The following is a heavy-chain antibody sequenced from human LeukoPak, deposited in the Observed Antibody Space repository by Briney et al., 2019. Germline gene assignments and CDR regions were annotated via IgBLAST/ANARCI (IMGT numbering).Heavy chain of an antibody. CDR2: INASGGTT. V-gene: IGHV1-46*01. CDR3: AREPRKVGIPTYDAFDI. Sequence: ASVKVSCKASGYTFTSYYLHWVRQAPGQGVEWLGIINASGGTTTYAQKFQGRVTMTRDTSTSTVYMELSSLRAEDTAVYFCAREPRKVGIPTYDAFDIWGQGTMVTVSS. J-gene: IGHJ3*02. CDR1: GYTFTSYY. D-gene: IGHD4-23*01.